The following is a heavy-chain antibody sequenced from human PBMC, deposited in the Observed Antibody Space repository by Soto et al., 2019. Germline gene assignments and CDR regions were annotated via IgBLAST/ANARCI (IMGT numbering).Heavy chain of an antibody. V-gene: IGHV4-39*01. CDR2: IYCSVSS. CDR1: GCSISSSSYY. CDR3: ARHARPPKATIHLWLDY. D-gene: IGHD5-18*01. Sequence: PSETLTLTCTVSGCSISSSSYYWGWLRQPPGKEWEWIGSIYCSVSSYYNPSLKRRVIIFVDSYKNQSSLMLSLLTAADTAVYYCARHARPPKATIHLWLDYWGQGTLVTVSS. J-gene: IGHJ4*02.